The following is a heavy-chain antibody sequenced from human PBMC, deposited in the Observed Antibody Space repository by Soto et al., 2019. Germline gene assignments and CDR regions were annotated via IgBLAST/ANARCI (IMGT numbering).Heavy chain of an antibody. Sequence: TGGPLRLPCGASGFTFSSYAMHWVRKAPGKGLEWVAVISYDGSNKYYADSVKGRFTISRDNSKNTLYLHMNSLRAEDTAVYSCARELVRQWLTNYYYYGMDVWGQGTMVTVSS. CDR2: ISYDGSNK. J-gene: IGHJ6*02. CDR3: ARELVRQWLTNYYYYGMDV. D-gene: IGHD6-19*01. V-gene: IGHV3-30-3*01. CDR1: GFTFSSYA.